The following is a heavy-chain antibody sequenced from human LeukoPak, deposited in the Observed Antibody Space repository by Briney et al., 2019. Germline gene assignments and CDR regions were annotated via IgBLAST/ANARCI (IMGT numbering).Heavy chain of an antibody. CDR2: IYYSGST. V-gene: IGHV4-59*08. CDR1: GGSIGSYY. Sequence: SETLSLTCTVSGGSIGSYYWSWIRQPPGKGLEWIGYIYYSGSTNYNPSLKSRVTISVDTSKNQFSLKLSSVTAADTAVYYCARHGVYDNFDYWGQGTLVTVSS. J-gene: IGHJ4*02. CDR3: ARHGVYDNFDY. D-gene: IGHD3-3*01.